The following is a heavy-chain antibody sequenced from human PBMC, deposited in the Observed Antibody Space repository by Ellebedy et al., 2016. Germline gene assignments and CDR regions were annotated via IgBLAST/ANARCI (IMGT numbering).Heavy chain of an antibody. Sequence: SETLSLTCTVSGGSISSSSSYWGWIRQPPGKGLEWIGEINHSGSTNYNPSLKSRVTISVDTSKNQFSLKLSSVTAADTAVYYCARGLLVDIVVVVAANHNWFDPWGQGTLVTVSS. D-gene: IGHD2-15*01. CDR2: INHSGST. CDR1: GGSISSSSSY. V-gene: IGHV4-39*07. CDR3: ARGLLVDIVVVVAANHNWFDP. J-gene: IGHJ5*02.